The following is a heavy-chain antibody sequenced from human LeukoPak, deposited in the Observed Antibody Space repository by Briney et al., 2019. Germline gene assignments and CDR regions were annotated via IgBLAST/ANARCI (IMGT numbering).Heavy chain of an antibody. Sequence: SQTLSLTCTVSGDSVSSGGYYWSWTRQHPVKGLEWIGYIYSSGSTFYNPSLKSRLALSKDTSKNQFSLNLSSVTAAYTAVYYCAWRYGSNSYSPGFDPWGQGTLVTVSS. CDR3: AWRYGSNSYSPGFDP. V-gene: IGHV4-31*03. CDR2: IYSSGST. CDR1: GDSVSSGGYY. J-gene: IGHJ5*02. D-gene: IGHD2-2*01.